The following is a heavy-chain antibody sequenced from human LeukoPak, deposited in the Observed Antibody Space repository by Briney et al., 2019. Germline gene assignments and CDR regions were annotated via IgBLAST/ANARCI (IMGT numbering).Heavy chain of an antibody. CDR3: ARTTESGYYYYYMDV. J-gene: IGHJ6*03. V-gene: IGHV1-69*05. CDR1: GGTFSSYA. D-gene: IGHD1-26*01. Sequence: SVKVSCKASGGTFSSYAISWVRQAPGQGLEWMGGIIPIFGTANYAQKFQGRVTITTDESTSTAYMELSSLRSEDTAVYYCARTTESGYYYYYMDVWGKGTTVTVSS. CDR2: IIPIFGTA.